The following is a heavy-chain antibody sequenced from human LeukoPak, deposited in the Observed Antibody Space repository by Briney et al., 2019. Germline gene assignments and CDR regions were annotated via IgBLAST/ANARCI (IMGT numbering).Heavy chain of an antibody. CDR1: GFTFSNCA. CDR3: AKYMSSGS. V-gene: IGHV3-23*01. D-gene: IGHD6-19*01. CDR2: VSGSGDST. Sequence: PGGSLRLSCAASGFTFSNCAMSWVRQAPGKGLEWVSGVSGSGDSTYYADSVKGRFTISRDNSNNTLFLLMNSLRVEDTAVYYCAKYMSSGSWGQGTLVTVSS. J-gene: IGHJ5*02.